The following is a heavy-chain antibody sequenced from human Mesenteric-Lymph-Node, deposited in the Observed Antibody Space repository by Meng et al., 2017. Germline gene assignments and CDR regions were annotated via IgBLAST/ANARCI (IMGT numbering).Heavy chain of an antibody. CDR2: ITAAGIT. V-gene: IGHV3-23*04. CDR1: GFTVSSNS. CDR3: AKLVRN. Sequence: VQCGESGGGLVQPGGSLRLSCAASGFTVSSNSMSWVRQAPGKGLEWVSVITAAGITYYADSVKGRFSISRDTSKNTVYLQMNSLRAEDTAIYYCAKLVRNWGQGTLVTVSS. J-gene: IGHJ4*02.